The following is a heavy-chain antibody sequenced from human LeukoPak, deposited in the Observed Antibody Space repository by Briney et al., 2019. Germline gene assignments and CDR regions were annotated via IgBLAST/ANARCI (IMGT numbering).Heavy chain of an antibody. CDR1: GGTFSSYA. D-gene: IGHD1-26*01. J-gene: IGHJ4*02. Sequence: SVKVSCKASGGTFSSYAISWVRQAPGQGLEWMGGIIPIFGTANYAQKFQGRVTITADESTSTAYMELSSLRSEDTAGYYCARAMNSGSYSLDYWGQGTLVTVSS. CDR3: ARAMNSGSYSLDY. CDR2: IIPIFGTA. V-gene: IGHV1-69*13.